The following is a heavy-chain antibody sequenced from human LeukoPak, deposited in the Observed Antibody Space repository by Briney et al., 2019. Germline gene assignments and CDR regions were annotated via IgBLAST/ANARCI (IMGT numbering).Heavy chain of an antibody. D-gene: IGHD3-16*02. CDR3: ARHGYRIAAFDI. CDR1: GFTFSSYS. Sequence: GGSLRLSCAASGFTFSSYSMNWVRQAPGKGLEWVSSISSSSSYIYYADSVKGRFTISRDNAKNSLYPQMNSLRAEDTAVYYCARHGYRIAAFDIWGQGTMVTVSS. J-gene: IGHJ3*02. V-gene: IGHV3-21*01. CDR2: ISSSSSYI.